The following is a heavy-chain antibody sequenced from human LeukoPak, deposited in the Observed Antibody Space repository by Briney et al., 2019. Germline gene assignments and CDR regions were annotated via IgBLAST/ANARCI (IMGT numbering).Heavy chain of an antibody. Sequence: GESLKISCQGSGYSFTSYWIGWVRQVPGKGLEWMGIIYPGDSATRYSPSFQGQVTIAADKSIRTAYLQWSSLKASDTAMYYCARAMTMVRYFDFWGQGILVTVSS. CDR3: ARAMTMVRYFDF. V-gene: IGHV5-51*01. D-gene: IGHD3-10*01. CDR1: GYSFTSYW. CDR2: IYPGDSAT. J-gene: IGHJ4*02.